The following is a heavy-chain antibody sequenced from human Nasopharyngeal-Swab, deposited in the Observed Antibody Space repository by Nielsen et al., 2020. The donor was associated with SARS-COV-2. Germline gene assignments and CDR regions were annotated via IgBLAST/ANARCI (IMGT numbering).Heavy chain of an antibody. D-gene: IGHD3-9*01. V-gene: IGHV3-30-3*01. CDR1: GFTFSSYA. J-gene: IGHJ6*02. CDR2: ISYDGSNK. CDR3: ARDRENDILTGYHYYYYGMDV. Sequence: GESLKISCAASGFTFSSYAMHWVRQAPGTGLEWVAVISYDGSNKYYADSVKGRFTISRDNSKNTLSLQMNSLRAEDTAVYYCARDRENDILTGYHYYYYGMDVWGQGTTVTVSS.